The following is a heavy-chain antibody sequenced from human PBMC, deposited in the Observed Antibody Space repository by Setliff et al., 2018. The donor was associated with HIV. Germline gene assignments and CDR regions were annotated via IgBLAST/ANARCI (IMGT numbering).Heavy chain of an antibody. J-gene: IGHJ4*02. CDR3: AHTPVSRNQYFFDY. D-gene: IGHD3-9*01. CDR1: GFSLSASGVG. Sequence: SGPTLVNPTQTLTVTCIFSGFSLSASGVGVGWIRQPPGKAPEWLALIFWNNNKYYRPSLGSRLTVTRDTSKNQVVLTMTNMDPLDTATYFCAHTPVSRNQYFFDYWGQGTLVTVS. V-gene: IGHV2-5*01. CDR2: IFWNNNK.